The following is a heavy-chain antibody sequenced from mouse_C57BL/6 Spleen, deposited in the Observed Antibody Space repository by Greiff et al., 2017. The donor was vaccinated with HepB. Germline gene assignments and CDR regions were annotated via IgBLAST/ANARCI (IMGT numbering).Heavy chain of an antibody. V-gene: IGHV1-82*01. J-gene: IGHJ3*01. D-gene: IGHD2-2*01. CDR3: ARGLPLAY. Sequence: QVQLQQSGPELVKPGASVKISCKASGYAFSSSWMNWVKQRPGKGLEWIGRIYPGDGDTNYNGKFKGKATLTADKSSSTAYMQLSSLTSEDSAVYFCARGLPLAYWGQGTLVTVSA. CDR2: IYPGDGDT. CDR1: GYAFSSSW.